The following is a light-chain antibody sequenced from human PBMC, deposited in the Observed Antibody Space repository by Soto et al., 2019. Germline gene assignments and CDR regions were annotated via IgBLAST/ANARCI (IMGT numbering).Light chain of an antibody. CDR2: GAS. Sequence: EIVMTPSPASLSVSPGERVTLSCRASQGIGSTLAWYQQKPGQAPRLLIYGASTRATGIPARFSGSGSETEFTLTISSLQSEDFAVYYCQQYNNWPPWTFGQGTKVDIK. J-gene: IGKJ1*01. CDR3: QQYNNWPPWT. CDR1: QGIGST. V-gene: IGKV3-15*01.